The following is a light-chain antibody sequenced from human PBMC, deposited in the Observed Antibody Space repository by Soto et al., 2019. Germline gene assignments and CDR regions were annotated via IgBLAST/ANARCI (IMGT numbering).Light chain of an antibody. CDR3: QQYNSYSTWT. Sequence: DIQMTQSPSTLSASVGDRVTITCRASQSISSWLAWYQQKPGKAPKLLIYKASSLESGVPSRFSGSGSGTEFTLTISSLQPDDFATYYCQQYNSYSTWTFGQATKV. V-gene: IGKV1-5*03. J-gene: IGKJ1*01. CDR1: QSISSW. CDR2: KAS.